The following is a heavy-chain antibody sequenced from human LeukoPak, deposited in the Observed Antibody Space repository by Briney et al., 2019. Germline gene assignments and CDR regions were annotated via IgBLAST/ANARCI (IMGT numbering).Heavy chain of an antibody. CDR3: AKGYYDYVWGSYYFGY. CDR1: GFTFSSYA. Sequence: GGSLRLSCAASGFTFSSYAMSWVRQAPGKGLEGVSAISGSGGSTYYADSVKGRFTISRDNSRDTLYLQMNSLRAEDTAVYYCAKGYYDYVWGSYYFGYWGQGTLVTVSS. J-gene: IGHJ4*02. V-gene: IGHV3-23*01. D-gene: IGHD3-16*01. CDR2: ISGSGGST.